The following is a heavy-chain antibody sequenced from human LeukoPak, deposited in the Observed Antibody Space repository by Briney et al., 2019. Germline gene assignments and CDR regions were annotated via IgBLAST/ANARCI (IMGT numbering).Heavy chain of an antibody. Sequence: SETLSLTCTVSGGSINGYVWSWIRQPPGKGLEWIGYITYSGSTIYHPFLNSRVTISVDTSKSQFSLQLSSVTAADTAVYYCVRHGVEAVGTGYFDFWGQEPLVTVFS. CDR2: ITYSGST. D-gene: IGHD6-13*01. J-gene: IGHJ4*02. V-gene: IGHV4-59*08. CDR3: VRHGVEAVGTGYFDF. CDR1: GGSINGYV.